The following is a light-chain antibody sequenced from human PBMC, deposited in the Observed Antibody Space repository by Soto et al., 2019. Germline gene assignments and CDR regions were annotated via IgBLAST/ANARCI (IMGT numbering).Light chain of an antibody. CDR2: DVS. Sequence: QSALTQPASVSGSPGQSITISCTGTSSDVGGYNYVSWYQQHPGKAPKRMIYDVSNRPSGVSNRFSGSKSGNTASLTISGLQAEDEADYYCSSYTSSSTQHVVFGGETKHTVL. CDR3: SSYTSSSTQHVV. V-gene: IGLV2-14*01. CDR1: SSDVGGYNY. J-gene: IGLJ2*01.